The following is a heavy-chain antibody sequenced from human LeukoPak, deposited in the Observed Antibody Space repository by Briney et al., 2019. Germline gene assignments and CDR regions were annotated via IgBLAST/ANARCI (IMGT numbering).Heavy chain of an antibody. V-gene: IGHV3-53*01. Sequence: GGSLRLSCAASGFTVSSNYMSWVRQAPGKGLEWVSIIYSGGSTFYADSVKGRFTISRDNAKNSLYLQMNSLRAEDTAVYYCATERSYYESPEGSVGAFDIWGPGTMVTVSS. CDR1: GFTVSSNY. CDR2: IYSGGST. D-gene: IGHD1-26*01. J-gene: IGHJ3*02. CDR3: ATERSYYESPEGSVGAFDI.